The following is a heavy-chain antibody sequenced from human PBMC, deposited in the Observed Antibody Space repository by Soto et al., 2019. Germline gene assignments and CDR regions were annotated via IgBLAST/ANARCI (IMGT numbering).Heavy chain of an antibody. CDR1: GFTFSGHW. CDR2: IKSDGRST. V-gene: IGHV3-74*01. Sequence: EVQLVESGGGLVQPGGSLRLSCASSGFTFSGHWMHWVRQAQGTGLVWVSRIKSDGRSTSYADSVKGRFTVSRDNAKNTLYLQMNSLRAADTAVYYCARSDWFDPWGQGSLVTVSS. CDR3: ARSDWFDP. J-gene: IGHJ5*02.